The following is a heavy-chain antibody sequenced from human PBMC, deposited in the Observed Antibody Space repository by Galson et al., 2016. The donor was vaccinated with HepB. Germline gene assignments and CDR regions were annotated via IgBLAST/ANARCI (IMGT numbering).Heavy chain of an antibody. J-gene: IGHJ1*01. V-gene: IGHV4-34*01. CDR3: ARSGSRPRNNWSYFQH. D-gene: IGHD1-20*01. CDR1: GGSFSDYY. Sequence: SETLSLTCAVYGGSFSDYYWSCIRQPPGKGLEWIGEINHSGSTNYNPSLKSRVTISVDTSKNQFSLKLSSVTAADTAVYYCARSGSRPRNNWSYFQHWGQGTLVTVSS. CDR2: INHSGST.